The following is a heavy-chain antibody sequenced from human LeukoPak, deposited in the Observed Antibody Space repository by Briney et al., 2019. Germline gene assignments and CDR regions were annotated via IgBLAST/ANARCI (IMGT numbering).Heavy chain of an antibody. V-gene: IGHV4-59*01. Sequence: SETLSLTCTVSGDSISINYWSWIRQSPGKELEWIGYMYNRGSTIYNPSLKSRVTISTDTSKNQFSLRLTSVTAADTAVYYCARAEKEVTGTLDYWGQGTLITVSS. J-gene: IGHJ4*02. CDR1: GDSISINY. CDR2: MYNRGST. D-gene: IGHD2-21*02. CDR3: ARAEKEVTGTLDY.